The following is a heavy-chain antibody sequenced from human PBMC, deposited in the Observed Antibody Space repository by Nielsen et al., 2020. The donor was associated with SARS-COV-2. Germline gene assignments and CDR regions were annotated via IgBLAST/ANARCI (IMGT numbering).Heavy chain of an antibody. CDR2: ISYDGSNK. V-gene: IGHV3-30-3*01. Sequence: GESLKISCAASGFTFSSYAMHWVRQAPGKGLEWVAVISYDGSNKYYADSVKGRFTISRDNSKNTLYLQMNGLRAEDTAVYYCARDRVATIFYYYYGMDVWGQGTTVTVSS. D-gene: IGHD5-12*01. CDR3: ARDRVATIFYYYYGMDV. CDR1: GFTFSSYA. J-gene: IGHJ6*02.